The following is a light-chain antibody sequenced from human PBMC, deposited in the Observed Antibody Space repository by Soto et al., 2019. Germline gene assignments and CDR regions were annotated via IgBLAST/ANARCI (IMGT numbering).Light chain of an antibody. Sequence: QSVLTQPPSASGTPGQRVTISCSGSSSNIGSNAVNWYQQLPGTAPKLLIYRNNQRPSWVPDRFSGSKSGTSASLAISGLQSEDEGHYFCAAWDDSLNGVIFGGGTKLTVL. J-gene: IGLJ2*01. CDR2: RNN. CDR3: AAWDDSLNGVI. V-gene: IGLV1-44*01. CDR1: SSNIGSNA.